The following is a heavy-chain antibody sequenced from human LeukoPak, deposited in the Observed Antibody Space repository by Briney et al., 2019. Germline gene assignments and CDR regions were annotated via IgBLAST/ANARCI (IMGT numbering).Heavy chain of an antibody. CDR1: GFTFSNYW. Sequence: GGSLRLSCAASGFTFSNYWMTWVRQAPGKGLEWVAHVKPDGSEKSYVDSVKGRFTISRDNPQNSLYLQMNSLRAEDTAVYYCARDRGYYVFDYWGQGTLVTVSS. CDR2: VKPDGSEK. J-gene: IGHJ4*02. CDR3: ARDRGYYVFDY. V-gene: IGHV3-7*01. D-gene: IGHD3-22*01.